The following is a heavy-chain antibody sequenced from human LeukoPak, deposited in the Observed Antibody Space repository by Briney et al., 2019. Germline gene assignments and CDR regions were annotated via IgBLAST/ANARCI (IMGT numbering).Heavy chain of an antibody. CDR3: ARSDVDIVATIWGVFDY. Sequence: PSETLSLTCTVSGGSISSGGYYWSWIRQHPGNGLEWIGYIYYSGSTYYNPSLKSRVTISVDTSKNQFSLKLSSVTAADTAVYYCARSDVDIVATIWGVFDYWGQGTLVTVSS. CDR1: GGSISSGGYY. V-gene: IGHV4-31*03. D-gene: IGHD5-12*01. CDR2: IYYSGST. J-gene: IGHJ4*02.